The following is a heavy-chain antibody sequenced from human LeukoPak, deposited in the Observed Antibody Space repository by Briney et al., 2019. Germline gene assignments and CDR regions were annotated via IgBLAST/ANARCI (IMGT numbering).Heavy chain of an antibody. D-gene: IGHD1-20*01. V-gene: IGHV1-2*02. CDR3: ARWGSLMTGEDWFDP. CDR1: GYTFTSYY. CDR2: INPSGGGT. Sequence: ASVKVSCKASGYTFTSYYMHWVRQAPGQGLEWMGIINPSGGGTNYAQKFQGRVTMTRDTSISTAYMELSRLRSDDTAVYYCARWGSLMTGEDWFDPWGQGTLVTVSS. J-gene: IGHJ5*02.